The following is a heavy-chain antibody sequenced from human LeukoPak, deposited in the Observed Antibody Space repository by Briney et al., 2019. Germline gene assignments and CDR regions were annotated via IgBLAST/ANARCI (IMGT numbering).Heavy chain of an antibody. CDR2: ISSSGSTI. Sequence: GGSLRLSCAASGFTFSSYEMNWVRQAPGKGLEWVSYISSSGSTIYYADSVKGRFTISRDNAKNSLYLQMNSLRAEDTAVYYCARRGWLGYCSSTSCPRRFDPWGQGTLVTVSS. CDR1: GFTFSSYE. J-gene: IGHJ5*02. D-gene: IGHD2-2*01. V-gene: IGHV3-48*03. CDR3: ARRGWLGYCSSTSCPRRFDP.